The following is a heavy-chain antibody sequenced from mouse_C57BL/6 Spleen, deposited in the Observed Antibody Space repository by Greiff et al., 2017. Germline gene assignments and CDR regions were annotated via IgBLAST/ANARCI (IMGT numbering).Heavy chain of an antibody. D-gene: IGHD2-5*01. CDR2: IYPGSGST. CDR1: GYTFTSYW. CDR3: ARGYSNYFWYFDV. V-gene: IGHV1-55*01. J-gene: IGHJ1*03. Sequence: QVQLQQPGAELVKPGASVTMSCKASGYTFTSYWITWVKQRPGQGLEWIGDIYPGSGSTNYNEKFKSKATLTVDTSSSTAYMQLSSLTSEDSAVYYCARGYSNYFWYFDVWGTGTTVTVSS.